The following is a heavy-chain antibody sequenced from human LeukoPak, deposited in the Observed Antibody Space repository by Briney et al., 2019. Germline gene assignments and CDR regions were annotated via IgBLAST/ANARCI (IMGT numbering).Heavy chain of an antibody. Sequence: PGGSLRLSCAASGFTFSSYAMSWVRQAPGKGREWVSAISGSGGSTYYADSVKGRFTISRDNSKNTLYLQMNSLRAEDTAVYYCATHRHSSSWYAEPDLVNWGQGTLVTVSS. CDR3: ATHRHSSSWYAEPDLVN. J-gene: IGHJ4*02. D-gene: IGHD6-13*01. CDR2: ISGSGGST. V-gene: IGHV3-23*01. CDR1: GFTFSSYA.